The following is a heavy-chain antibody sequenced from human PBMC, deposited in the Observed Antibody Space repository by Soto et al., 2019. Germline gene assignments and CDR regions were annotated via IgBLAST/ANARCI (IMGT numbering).Heavy chain of an antibody. Sequence: PGASLRLSCAASRFTFSSYAMRWVRQAPGKGLEWVSAISGRGGSTYYADSVKGRFTISRDNSKNTLYLQMNSLRAPDTAVHYCAKVDLLVGASDYWGQGTLVTVSS. CDR3: AKVDLLVGASDY. J-gene: IGHJ4*02. D-gene: IGHD1-26*01. CDR1: RFTFSSYA. CDR2: ISGRGGST. V-gene: IGHV3-23*01.